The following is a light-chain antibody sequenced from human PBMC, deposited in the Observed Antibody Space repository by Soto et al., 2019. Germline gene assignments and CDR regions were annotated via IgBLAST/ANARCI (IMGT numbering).Light chain of an antibody. CDR2: DAS. V-gene: IGKV3-11*01. CDR1: QSVTSS. CDR3: QQRSTWPRT. Sequence: EIVLTQSPATLSLSPGERATLSCRASQSVTSSLVWYQQKPGQAPRLLMYDASNRATGIPARFSGSGSGTDFTLTISSLETEDSAVYYCQQRSTWPRTFGGGTKV. J-gene: IGKJ4*01.